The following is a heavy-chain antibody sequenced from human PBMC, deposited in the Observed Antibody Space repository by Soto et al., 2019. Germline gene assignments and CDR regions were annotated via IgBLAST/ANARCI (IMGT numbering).Heavy chain of an antibody. CDR3: ARERGVLLWFGEPWFDP. D-gene: IGHD3-10*01. Sequence: PSETLSLTCAVYGGSFSGYYWSWIRQPPGKGLEWIGEINHSGSTNYNPSLKSRVTISVDTSKNQFSLKLSSVAAADTAVYYCARERGVLLWFGEPWFDPWGQGTLVTVSS. CDR1: GGSFSGYY. J-gene: IGHJ5*02. CDR2: INHSGST. V-gene: IGHV4-34*01.